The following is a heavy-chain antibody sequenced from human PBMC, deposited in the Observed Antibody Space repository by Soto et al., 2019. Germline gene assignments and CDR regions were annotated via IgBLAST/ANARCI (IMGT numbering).Heavy chain of an antibody. V-gene: IGHV3-30-3*01. Sequence: PGGSLRLSCAASGFTFSSYAMHWVRQAPGKGLEWVAVISYDGSNKYYADSVKGRFTISRDNSKNTLYLQMNSLRAEDTAVYYCARDAGNPVEYYFDYWGQGTLVTVSS. CDR2: ISYDGSNK. J-gene: IGHJ4*02. CDR1: GFTFSSYA. CDR3: ARDAGNPVEYYFDY.